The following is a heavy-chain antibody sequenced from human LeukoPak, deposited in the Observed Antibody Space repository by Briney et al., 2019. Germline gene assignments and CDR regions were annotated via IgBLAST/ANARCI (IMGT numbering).Heavy chain of an antibody. CDR1: GGSFRGYY. V-gene: IGHV4-34*01. CDR3: ASYYDFWSGYYHSPRFDY. CDR2: INHSGST. J-gene: IGHJ4*02. D-gene: IGHD3-3*01. Sequence: SETLSLTCAVYGGSFRGYYWSWIRQPPGKGLEWIGEINHSGSTNYNPSLKSRVTISVDTSKNQFSLKLSSVTAADTAVYYCASYYDFWSGYYHSPRFDYWGQGTLVTVSS.